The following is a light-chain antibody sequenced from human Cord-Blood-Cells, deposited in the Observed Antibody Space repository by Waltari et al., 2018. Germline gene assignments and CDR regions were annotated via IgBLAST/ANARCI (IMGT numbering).Light chain of an antibody. V-gene: IGKV3-20*01. CDR2: GAS. J-gene: IGKJ4*01. CDR1: QSVSRSY. CDR3: HQYGSSPLT. Sequence: IVLTQFPGTMYLSPGERATLSCRASQSVSRSYLAWSQQKPGQAPRLLIYGASSRSTGSPDSFSGSGSGTDFTLTISRLEPEDFAVYYCHQYGSSPLTFGGGTWVEIK.